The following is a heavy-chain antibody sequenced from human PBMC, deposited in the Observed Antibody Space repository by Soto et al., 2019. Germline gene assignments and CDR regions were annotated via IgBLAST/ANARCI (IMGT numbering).Heavy chain of an antibody. CDR2: TYWDDEK. CDR1: GFSLSTAGVG. CDR3: AHSWLGGMDV. J-gene: IGHJ6*02. Sequence: QITLKESGPTLVKPTQTLTVTCTFSGFSLSTAGVGVGWIRQPPGKALEWLAFTYWDDEKRYSPSLKSRLTIXRDTSKNQVVLRMTNMDPVDTATYYCAHSWLGGMDVWGQGTTVTVSS. D-gene: IGHD6-19*01. V-gene: IGHV2-5*02.